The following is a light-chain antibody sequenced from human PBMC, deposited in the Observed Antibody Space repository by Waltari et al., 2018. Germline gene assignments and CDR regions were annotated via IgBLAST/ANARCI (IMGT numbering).Light chain of an antibody. CDR1: QTVRTTY. J-gene: IGKJ4*01. CDR3: QKYDISPLT. CDR2: GAS. V-gene: IGKV3-20*01. Sequence: EIVLTQSPGTLSLSPGERATLSCRASQTVRTTYLAWYHQKPGQPPTLLIYGASSRATGIPDRFSGSGSGTDFSLTISSLEPEDVAVYYCQKYDISPLTFGGGTKVEIK.